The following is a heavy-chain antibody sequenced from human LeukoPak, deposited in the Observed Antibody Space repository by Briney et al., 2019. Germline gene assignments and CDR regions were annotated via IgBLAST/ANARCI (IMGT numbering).Heavy chain of an antibody. CDR3: ARDLPFED. D-gene: IGHD2/OR15-2a*01. V-gene: IGHV1-2*06. CDR2: IHPSSGAT. Sequence: ASVKVSCKASGYTFIAYHMHWVRQAPGQRLEWMGRIHPSSGATNYAQRFQGRVTLTRDTSINTAYMELSRLTSDDTAVYYCARDLPFEDWGQGTLVTVSS. CDR1: GYTFIAYH. J-gene: IGHJ4*02.